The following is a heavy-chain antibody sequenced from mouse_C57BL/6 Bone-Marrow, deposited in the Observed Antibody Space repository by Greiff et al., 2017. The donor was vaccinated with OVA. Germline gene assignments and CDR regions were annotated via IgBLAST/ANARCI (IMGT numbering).Heavy chain of an antibody. V-gene: IGHV1-69*01. CDR3: ARKKGTCFDY. J-gene: IGHJ2*01. CDR1: GYTFTSYW. CDR2: LDPSDSYT. D-gene: IGHD5-1*01. Sequence: QVQLQQSGAELVMPGASVKLSCKASGYTFTSYWMHWVKQRPGQGLEWIGALDPSDSYTNYNQKFKGKSTLTVDKSSSTAYMQLSSLTSEDSAVYYCARKKGTCFDYWGQGTTLTVSS.